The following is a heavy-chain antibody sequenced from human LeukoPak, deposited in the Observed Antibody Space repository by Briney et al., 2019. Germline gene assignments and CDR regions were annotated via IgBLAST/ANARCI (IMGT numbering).Heavy chain of an antibody. CDR2: ISAYNGNT. J-gene: IGHJ6*02. CDR3: ARDGTIFGVVPYYYGMDV. D-gene: IGHD3-3*01. V-gene: IGHV1-18*01. CDR1: GYTFTSYG. Sequence: VSVKVSCKASGYTFTSYGISWVRQAPGQGLEWMGWISAYNGNTNYAQKLQGRVTMTTDTSTSTAYMELRSLRSDGTAVYYCARDGTIFGVVPYYYGMDVWGQGTTVTVSS.